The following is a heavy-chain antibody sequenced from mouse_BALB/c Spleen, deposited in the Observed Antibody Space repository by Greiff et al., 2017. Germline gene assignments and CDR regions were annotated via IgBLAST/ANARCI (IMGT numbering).Heavy chain of an antibody. D-gene: IGHD2-1*01. Sequence: VQLQQSGPELVKPGASVKMSCKASGYTFTSYDMHWVKQKPGQGLEWIGYINPYNDGTKYNEKFKGKATLTSDKSSSTAYMELSSLTSEDSAVYYCAEGDYGNYGGFDYWGQGTTLTVSS. J-gene: IGHJ2*01. V-gene: IGHV1-14*01. CDR3: AEGDYGNYGGFDY. CDR1: GYTFTSYD. CDR2: INPYNDGT.